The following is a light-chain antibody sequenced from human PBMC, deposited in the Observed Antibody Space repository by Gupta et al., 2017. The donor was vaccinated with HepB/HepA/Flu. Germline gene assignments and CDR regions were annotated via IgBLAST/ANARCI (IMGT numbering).Light chain of an antibody. CDR1: QSVSTY. CDR2: DAS. V-gene: IGKV3-11*01. J-gene: IGKJ4*01. Sequence: VLTQSPATLSLSPGERATLSCRASQSVSTYLASYQQKPGQAPRLLIYDASNRATGIPARFSGSGSGTDFTLTISSLEPEDFAVYYCQQRSNWPPVTFGGGTKVEIK. CDR3: QQRSNWPPVT.